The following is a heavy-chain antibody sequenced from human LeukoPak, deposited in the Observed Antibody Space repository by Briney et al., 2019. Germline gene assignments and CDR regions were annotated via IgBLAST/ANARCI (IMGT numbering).Heavy chain of an antibody. Sequence: PGGSLRLSCAASGFTFSSYSMNWVRQAPGKGLEWVSSISSRSSYIYYADSVKSRFTISRDNAKNSLYLQMNSLRAEDTAVYYCARDRHGSGSYYKLGYYYYGMDVWGQGTTVTVFS. CDR1: GFTFSSYS. CDR2: ISSRSSYI. V-gene: IGHV3-21*01. D-gene: IGHD3-10*01. J-gene: IGHJ6*02. CDR3: ARDRHGSGSYYKLGYYYYGMDV.